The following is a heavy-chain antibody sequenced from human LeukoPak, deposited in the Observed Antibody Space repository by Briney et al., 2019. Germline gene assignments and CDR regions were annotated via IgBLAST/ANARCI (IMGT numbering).Heavy chain of an antibody. D-gene: IGHD2-21*01. CDR3: AKEGAYTIFDY. CDR1: GFTFSSYA. J-gene: IGHJ4*02. Sequence: GGSLRLSCAASGFTFSSYAMSWVRQAAGKGLEWVSGIGGSGGRAYYVDSVKGRFTISRDNSKNTLYLQMNSLRAEDTAIYYCAKEGAYTIFDYWGQGTLITVSS. CDR2: IGGSGGRA. V-gene: IGHV3-23*01.